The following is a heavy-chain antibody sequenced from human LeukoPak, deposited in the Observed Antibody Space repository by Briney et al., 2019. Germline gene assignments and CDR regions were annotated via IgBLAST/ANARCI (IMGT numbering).Heavy chain of an antibody. Sequence: GGSLRLSCVASGFSLSSFNMNWVRQAPGKGRGWVSYISASSSTIYYADSVKGRFTISRDNAKNSLCLQLNTLRAEDTAIYYCARDISGYTYGHDAFDIWGQGTMVTVSS. CDR1: GFSLSSFN. D-gene: IGHD5-18*01. V-gene: IGHV3-48*04. J-gene: IGHJ3*02. CDR2: ISASSSTI. CDR3: ARDISGYTYGHDAFDI.